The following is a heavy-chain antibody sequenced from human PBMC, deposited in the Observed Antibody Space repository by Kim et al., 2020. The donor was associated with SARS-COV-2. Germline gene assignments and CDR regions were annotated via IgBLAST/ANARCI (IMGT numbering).Heavy chain of an antibody. Sequence: PSLKTRVTISVDTSKNEFSLELTSVTTADAASYYCARSEARGSWRQFDYWGQGTLVTVSS. V-gene: IGHV4-38-2*02. CDR3: ARSEARGSWRQFDY. J-gene: IGHJ4*02. D-gene: IGHD6-13*01.